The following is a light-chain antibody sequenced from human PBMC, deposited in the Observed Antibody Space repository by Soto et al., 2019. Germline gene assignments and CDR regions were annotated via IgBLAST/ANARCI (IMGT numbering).Light chain of an antibody. J-gene: IGLJ3*02. Sequence: QSVLTQPPSVSAAPGQKVTISCSGSSSNIGANYVYWYQQLPGTAPKLLIYENNKRPSGIPDRFSGSKSGTSSTLGITGLQTGDEADDYCGTCDSTLSVVVLFGGGTQLTVL. V-gene: IGLV1-51*02. CDR2: ENN. CDR3: GTCDSTLSVVVL. CDR1: SSNIGANY.